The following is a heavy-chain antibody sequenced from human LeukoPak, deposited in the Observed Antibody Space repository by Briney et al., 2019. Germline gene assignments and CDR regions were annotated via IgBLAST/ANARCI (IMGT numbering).Heavy chain of an antibody. D-gene: IGHD1-26*01. V-gene: IGHV3-21*01. CDR1: GFTFSSYA. CDR3: ARESLELRELPLDY. Sequence: PGGSLRLSCAASGFTFSSYAMSWVRQAPGKGLEWVSSISSSSSYIYYADSVKGRFTISRDNAKNSLYLQMNSLRAEDTAVYYCARESLELRELPLDYWGQGTLVTVSS. CDR2: ISSSSSYI. J-gene: IGHJ4*02.